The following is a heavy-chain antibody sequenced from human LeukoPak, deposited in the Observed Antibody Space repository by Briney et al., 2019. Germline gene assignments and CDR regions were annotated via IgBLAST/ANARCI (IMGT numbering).Heavy chain of an antibody. D-gene: IGHD3-22*01. CDR3: ARDGYYYDSSCYYAE. V-gene: IGHV1-2*02. Sequence: ASVKVSCKASGYTFTGYYMHWVRQAPRQGLEWMGWINPNSGGTNYAQKFQGRVTMTRDTSISTAYMELSRLRSDDTAVYYCARDGYYYDSSCYYAEWGQGTLVTVSS. CDR1: GYTFTGYY. CDR2: INPNSGGT. J-gene: IGHJ4*02.